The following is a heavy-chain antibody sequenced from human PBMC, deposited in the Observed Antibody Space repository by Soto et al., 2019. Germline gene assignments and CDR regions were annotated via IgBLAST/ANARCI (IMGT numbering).Heavy chain of an antibody. D-gene: IGHD3-3*01. CDR2: ISYDGSNK. Sequence: GGSLRLSCAASGFTFSSYGMHWVRQAPGKGLEWVAVISYDGSNKYYADSVKGRFTISRDNSKNTLYLQMNSLRAEDTAVYYCAKGFLEWLCIDYWGQGTLVTVSS. CDR1: GFTFSSYG. J-gene: IGHJ4*02. CDR3: AKGFLEWLCIDY. V-gene: IGHV3-30*18.